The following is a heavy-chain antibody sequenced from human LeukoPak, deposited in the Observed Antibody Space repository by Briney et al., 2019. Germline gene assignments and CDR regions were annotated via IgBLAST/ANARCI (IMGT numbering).Heavy chain of an antibody. Sequence: PGGSLRLSCAASGFPFSSYSMNWIRQTPGKGLEWASSISGSGEFIYYVDSVRGRFTISRDNGKNSLYLQMNSLRPEDTAVYYCARDDSHGYHFFDYWGQGTLVTVSS. CDR2: ISGSGEFI. J-gene: IGHJ4*02. D-gene: IGHD3-22*01. CDR3: ARDDSHGYHFFDY. CDR1: GFPFSSYS. V-gene: IGHV3-21*01.